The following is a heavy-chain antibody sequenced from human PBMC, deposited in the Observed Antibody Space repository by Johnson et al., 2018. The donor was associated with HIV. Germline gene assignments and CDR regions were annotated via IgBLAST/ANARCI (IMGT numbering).Heavy chain of an antibody. Sequence: VQLVESGGGLVQPGGSLRLSCAASGFTFSSYAMHWVRQAPGKGLEWVAVISYDGSNKYYAASVKGRFTISRDNSKNTLYLQMNSLRAEDTAVYYCARDGLAANAFDTWGQGTMVTVSS. CDR3: ARDGLAANAFDT. CDR2: ISYDGSNK. J-gene: IGHJ3*02. D-gene: IGHD3/OR15-3a*01. V-gene: IGHV3-30*04. CDR1: GFTFSSYA.